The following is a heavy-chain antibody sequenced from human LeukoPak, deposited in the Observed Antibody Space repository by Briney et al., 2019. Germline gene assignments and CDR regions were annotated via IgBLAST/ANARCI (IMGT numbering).Heavy chain of an antibody. Sequence: PSETLSLTCAVSGYSISSGYYWGWIRQPPGKGLEWIGRIYHSGSTYYNPSLKSRVTISVDTSKNQFSLKLSSVTAAHTAVYYCARAYDSSGNDYWGQGTLVTVSS. CDR2: IYHSGST. D-gene: IGHD3-22*01. CDR1: GYSISSGYY. V-gene: IGHV4-38-2*01. J-gene: IGHJ4*02. CDR3: ARAYDSSGNDY.